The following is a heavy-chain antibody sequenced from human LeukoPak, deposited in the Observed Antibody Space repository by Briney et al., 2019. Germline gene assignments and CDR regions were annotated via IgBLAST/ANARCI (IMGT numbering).Heavy chain of an antibody. D-gene: IGHD1-1*01. V-gene: IGHV4-34*01. Sequence: PSETLSLTCAVYGGSFSGYYWSWIRQPPGKGLEWIGEINHSGSTNYNPSLKSRVTISVDTSKNQFSLKLSSVTAADTAVYYCAVGTGYYFDYWGQGTLSPSPQ. CDR2: INHSGST. J-gene: IGHJ4*02. CDR3: AVGTGYYFDY. CDR1: GGSFSGYY.